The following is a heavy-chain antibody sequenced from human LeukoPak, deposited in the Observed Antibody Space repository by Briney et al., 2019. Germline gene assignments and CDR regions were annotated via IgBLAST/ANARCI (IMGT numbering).Heavy chain of an antibody. Sequence: GESLKISCKGSGYSFTSYWIGWVRQMPGKGLEWMGIIYPGDSDTRYSPSFQGQVTISADKSITTAYLQWSSLKASDTAMYYCARRRRPDYYDSSSYLDYWGQGTLVTVSS. V-gene: IGHV5-51*01. J-gene: IGHJ4*02. CDR3: ARRRRPDYYDSSSYLDY. CDR2: IYPGDSDT. D-gene: IGHD3-22*01. CDR1: GYSFTSYW.